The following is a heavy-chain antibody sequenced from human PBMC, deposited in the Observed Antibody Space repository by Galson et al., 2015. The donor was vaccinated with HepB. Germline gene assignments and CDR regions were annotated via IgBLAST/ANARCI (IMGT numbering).Heavy chain of an antibody. CDR3: ARDPPVGQPRIFDY. Sequence: SLRLSCAASGFSVSNYWMHWVRQAPGKGLVWVSSISRDGSGKDYADSVRGRFTITRDDAKNTVHLQLNSLRAEDTAVYYCARDPPVGQPRIFDYWGQGAQVTVSS. CDR1: GFSVSNYW. D-gene: IGHD4-23*01. J-gene: IGHJ4*02. CDR2: ISRDGSGK. V-gene: IGHV3-74*01.